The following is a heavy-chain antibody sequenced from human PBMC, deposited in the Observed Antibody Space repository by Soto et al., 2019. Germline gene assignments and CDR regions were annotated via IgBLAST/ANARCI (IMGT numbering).Heavy chain of an antibody. CDR2: IWYDGSKQ. V-gene: IGHV3-33*01. J-gene: IGHJ6*02. CDR3: ARGGLQGVYYGMDV. D-gene: IGHD4-4*01. CDR1: GFTFSSYG. Sequence: QVQLVESGGGVVQPGRSLRLSCAASGFTFSSYGMHWVRQAPGKGLEWVAIIWYDGSKQYYADSVKGRFTISRDNSKNTLYLQMNSLRAEDTAVYYCARGGLQGVYYGMDVWGQGTTVTVSS.